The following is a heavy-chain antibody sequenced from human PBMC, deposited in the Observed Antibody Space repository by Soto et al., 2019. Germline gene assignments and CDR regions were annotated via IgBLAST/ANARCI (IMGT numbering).Heavy chain of an antibody. Sequence: EVQLVESGGRLVQPGRSLRLSCVGTGLNFDDFAMHWVRQAPGKGLEWVSGITWNSRVLAYADSVKGRFTISRDNGRNSLYLQMDSLRDEDTALYYCAKGRYDFWSPYYFDSLGQGTLVTVSS. CDR3: AKGRYDFWSPYYFDS. V-gene: IGHV3-9*01. CDR1: GLNFDDFA. D-gene: IGHD3-3*01. J-gene: IGHJ4*02. CDR2: ITWNSRVL.